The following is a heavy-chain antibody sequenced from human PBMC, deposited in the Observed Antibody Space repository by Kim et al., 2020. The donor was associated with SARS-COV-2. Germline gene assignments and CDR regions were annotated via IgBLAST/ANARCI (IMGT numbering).Heavy chain of an antibody. CDR1: GFTFSSYA. D-gene: IGHD3-3*01. V-gene: IGHV3-23*01. CDR2: ISGSGGST. Sequence: GGSLRLSCAASGFTFSSYAMRWVRQAPGKGLEWVSAISGSGGSTYYADSVKGRFTISRDNSKNTLYLQMNSLRAEDTAVYYCAKSLPQDYDFWSGYFDYWGQGTLVPVSS. J-gene: IGHJ4*02. CDR3: AKSLPQDYDFWSGYFDY.